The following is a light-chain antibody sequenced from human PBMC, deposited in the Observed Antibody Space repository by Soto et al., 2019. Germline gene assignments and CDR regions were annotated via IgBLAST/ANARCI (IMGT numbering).Light chain of an antibody. V-gene: IGKV3-20*01. CDR1: QSVTSNY. J-gene: IGKJ1*01. Sequence: EVVLTQSPGTVSLSPGERATLSCRASQSVTSNYLAWYQQKPGQAPRLLIYAASSRATGIPDRFSGIGSGTDCTLSISRLEREDFAVYYCHQYGSSITWTFGQGTKVEIK. CDR3: HQYGSSITWT. CDR2: AAS.